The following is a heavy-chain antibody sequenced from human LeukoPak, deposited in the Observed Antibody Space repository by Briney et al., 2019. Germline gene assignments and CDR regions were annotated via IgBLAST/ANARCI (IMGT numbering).Heavy chain of an antibody. D-gene: IGHD4-23*01. CDR3: AKYTAATVVTPAFDI. CDR1: GFTFSTYS. V-gene: IGHV3-23*01. Sequence: GGSLRLSCAASGFTFSTYSMNWVRQAPGKGLEWVSAISGSGGSTYYADSVKGRFTISRDNSKNTLYLQMNSLRAEDTAVYYCAKYTAATVVTPAFDIWGQGTMVTVSS. J-gene: IGHJ3*02. CDR2: ISGSGGST.